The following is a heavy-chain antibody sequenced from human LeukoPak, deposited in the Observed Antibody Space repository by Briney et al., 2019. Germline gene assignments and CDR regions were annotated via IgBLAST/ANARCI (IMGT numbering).Heavy chain of an antibody. CDR1: GFTFRSYS. J-gene: IGHJ4*02. D-gene: IGHD4-17*01. V-gene: IGHV3-48*02. CDR2: ISSSSSTI. Sequence: PGGSLRLSCEASGFTFRSYSMNWVRQAPGKGLEWVSYISSSSSTIYYADSVKGQFTISRDNAKSSLYLQMNSLRDEDTAVYYCARDRLRGDDGRYFGYWGQGALVTISS. CDR3: ARDRLRGDDGRYFGY.